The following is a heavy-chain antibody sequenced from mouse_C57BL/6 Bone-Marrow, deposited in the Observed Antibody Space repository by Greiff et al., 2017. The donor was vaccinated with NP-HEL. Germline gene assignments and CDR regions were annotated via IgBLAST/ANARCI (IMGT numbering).Heavy chain of an antibody. CDR1: GFSFNTYA. V-gene: IGHV10-1*01. CDR2: IRSKSNNYAT. J-gene: IGHJ2*01. CDR3: VRGGYYNY. Sequence: EVKVEESGGGLVQPKGSLKLSCAASGFSFNTYAMNWVRQAPGKGLEWVARIRSKSNNYATYYADSVKDRFTISRDDSESMLYLQMNNLKTEDTAMYYCVRGGYYNYWGQGTTLTVSS. D-gene: IGHD2-3*01.